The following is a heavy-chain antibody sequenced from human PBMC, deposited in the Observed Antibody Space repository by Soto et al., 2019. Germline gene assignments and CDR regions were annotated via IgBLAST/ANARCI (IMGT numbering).Heavy chain of an antibody. CDR2: ISYDGSNK. V-gene: IGHV3-30*18. D-gene: IGHD2-15*01. J-gene: IGHJ4*02. CDR3: AKDAHRYCSGGSCYYFDC. Sequence: QVQLVDSGGGVVQPGSSLRLSCAASGFTFSSYGMHWVRQAPGKGLVWVAVISYDGSNKYYADSVKGRFTISRDNSKNTLYLQMKSLRAEDTAVYYCAKDAHRYCSGGSCYYFDCWGQGTLVTVSS. CDR1: GFTFSSYG.